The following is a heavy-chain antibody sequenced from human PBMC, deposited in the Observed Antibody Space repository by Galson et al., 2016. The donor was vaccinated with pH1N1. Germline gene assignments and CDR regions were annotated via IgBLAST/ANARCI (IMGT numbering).Heavy chain of an antibody. J-gene: IGHJ4*02. Sequence: SLRLPCAASGFTFSDYWMSWVRRAPAKGLEWVANINQDGSKIYYVDSVKGRFTISRDNAKNSLYLQMNSLRAEDTTVYYCAKQLVVDWGQGTLVTVSS. CDR1: GFTFSDYW. V-gene: IGHV3-7*01. CDR2: INQDGSKI. D-gene: IGHD6-6*01. CDR3: AKQLVVD.